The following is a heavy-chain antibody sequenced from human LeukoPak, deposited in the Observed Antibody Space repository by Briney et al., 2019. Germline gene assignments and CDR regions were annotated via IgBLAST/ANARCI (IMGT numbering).Heavy chain of an antibody. J-gene: IGHJ2*01. CDR3: ARTQYSSGWYHWYFDL. D-gene: IGHD6-19*01. CDR2: IGTAGDT. CDR1: GFTFSSYD. V-gene: IGHV3-13*01. Sequence: PGGSLRLSCAASGFTFSSYDMHWVRQATGKGLEWVSAIGTAGDTYYPGSVKGRFTNSRENAKNSLYLQMNSLRAGDTAVYYCARTQYSSGWYHWYFDLWGRGTLVTVSS.